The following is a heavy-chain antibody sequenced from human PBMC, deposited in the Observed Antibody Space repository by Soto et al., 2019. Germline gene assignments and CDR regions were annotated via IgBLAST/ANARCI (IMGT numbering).Heavy chain of an antibody. CDR1: GVSISSGRYS. D-gene: IGHD3-10*01. J-gene: IGHJ5*02. V-gene: IGHV4-30-2*01. CDR3: ARATREFSGFDP. CDR2: IYHSGST. Sequence: SETLSLTCAVSGVSISSGRYSWSGIGQPPGKGLEWIGYIYHSGSTYYNPSIKSRVTISVDRYKNQFSLKLSSVTAADTAVYYCARATREFSGFDPWGQGTLVTVSS.